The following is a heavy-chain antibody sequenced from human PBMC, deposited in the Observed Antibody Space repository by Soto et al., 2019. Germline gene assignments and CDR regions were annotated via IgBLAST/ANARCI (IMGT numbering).Heavy chain of an antibody. V-gene: IGHV1-18*04. Sequence: ASVKVSCKASGYTFTSYGISWVRQAPGKGLEWMGWISAYNGNTNYAQKLQGRVTMTTDTSTSTAYMELRSLRSDDTAVYYCARDLASSSWAGEAWFDPWGQGTLVTVSS. CDR2: ISAYNGNT. CDR3: ARDLASSSWAGEAWFDP. CDR1: GYTFTSYG. J-gene: IGHJ5*02. D-gene: IGHD6-13*01.